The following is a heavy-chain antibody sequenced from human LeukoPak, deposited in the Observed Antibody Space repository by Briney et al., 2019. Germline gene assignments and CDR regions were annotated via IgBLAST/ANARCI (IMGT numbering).Heavy chain of an antibody. V-gene: IGHV1-18*04. J-gene: IGHJ4*02. Sequence: ASVKVSCKASGYTFTGYYMHWVRQAPGQGLEWMGWISAYNGNTNYAQKLQGRVTMTTDTSTSTAYMELRSLRSDDTAVYYCARDGLSAPDYWGQGTLVTVSS. CDR2: ISAYNGNT. CDR3: ARDGLSAPDY. D-gene: IGHD6-19*01. CDR1: GYTFTGYY.